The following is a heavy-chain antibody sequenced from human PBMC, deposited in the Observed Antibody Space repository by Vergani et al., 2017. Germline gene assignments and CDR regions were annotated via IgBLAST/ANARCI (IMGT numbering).Heavy chain of an antibody. V-gene: IGHV3-23*01. CDR2: ISGSGGST. J-gene: IGHJ6*02. CDR1: GFTFSSYA. Sequence: EVQLLESGGGLVQPGGSLRLSCAASGFTFSSYAMSWVHQAPGKGLEWVSAISGSGGSTYYADSVKGRFTISRDNSKNTLYLQMNSLRAEDTAVYYCAKDSQAGYYYYGMDVWGQGTTVTVSS. D-gene: IGHD6-13*01. CDR3: AKDSQAGYYYYGMDV.